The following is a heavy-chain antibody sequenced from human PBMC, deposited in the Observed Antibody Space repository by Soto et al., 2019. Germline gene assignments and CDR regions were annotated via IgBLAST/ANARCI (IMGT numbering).Heavy chain of an antibody. CDR3: ARDYL. CDR2: XKQXXSEX. CDR1: GFTFSSYW. Sequence: PXXSLRLSCAASGFTFSSYWMSWVRQTPGXXXXXVXXXKQXXSEXSXXXXVKXXXXXXXDKAKKSLFMEMKSMRAEDTAVYYCARDYLWGQGTQVTVYS. V-gene: IGHV3-7*01. J-gene: IGHJ5*02.